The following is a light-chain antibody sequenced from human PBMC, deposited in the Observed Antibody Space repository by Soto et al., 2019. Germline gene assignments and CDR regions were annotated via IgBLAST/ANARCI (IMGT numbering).Light chain of an antibody. J-gene: IGKJ5*01. CDR3: QQRSNWPPEIT. Sequence: TQSPSSLSASTGDRVTITCRASQGISSYLAWYQQKPGQAPRLLIYDASNRATGIPARFSGSGSGTDFTLTISSLEPEDFAVYYCQQRSNWPPEITFGQGTRLEIK. V-gene: IGKV3-11*01. CDR2: DAS. CDR1: QGISSY.